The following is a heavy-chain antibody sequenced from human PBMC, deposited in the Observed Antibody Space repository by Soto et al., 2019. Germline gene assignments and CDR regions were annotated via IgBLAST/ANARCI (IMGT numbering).Heavy chain of an antibody. V-gene: IGHV5-51*01. J-gene: IGHJ4*02. CDR3: ARQTGTTWGYSSSWANFDY. CDR1: GYSFTNFW. Sequence: GESLKISCKGFGYSFTNFWIAWVRQMPGKGLEWMAIIYPGDSDTRYSPSFQGQVTISADKSISTAYLQWSSLKASDTAMYYCARQTGTTWGYSSSWANFDYWGQGTPVTVSS. CDR2: IYPGDSDT. D-gene: IGHD6-13*01.